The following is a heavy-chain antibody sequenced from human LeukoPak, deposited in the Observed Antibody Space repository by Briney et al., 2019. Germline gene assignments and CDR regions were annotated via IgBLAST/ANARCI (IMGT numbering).Heavy chain of an antibody. Sequence: GSSVKVSCKASGGTFSSYAISWVRQAPGQGLEWMGGIIPIFGTANYAQKFQGRVTITADESTSTAYMELSSLRSEDTAVYYCARAPPMAAAGTYFDYWGRGTLVTVSS. CDR3: ARAPPMAAAGTYFDY. CDR1: GGTFSSYA. CDR2: IIPIFGTA. D-gene: IGHD6-13*01. J-gene: IGHJ4*02. V-gene: IGHV1-69*19.